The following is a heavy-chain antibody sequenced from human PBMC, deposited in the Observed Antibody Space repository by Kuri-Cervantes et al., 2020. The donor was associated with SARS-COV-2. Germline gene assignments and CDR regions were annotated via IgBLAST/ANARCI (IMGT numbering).Heavy chain of an antibody. J-gene: IGHJ5*02. CDR1: GYTLTGYY. Sequence: ASVKVSCKASGYTLTGYYMHWVRQAPGQGLEWMGWINPNSGGTNYAQKFQGRVTMTRDTSISTAYMELSRLRSDDTAVYYCGASGYWKDWFDPWGQGTLVTVSS. D-gene: IGHD3-22*01. CDR2: INPNSGGT. V-gene: IGHV1-2*02. CDR3: GASGYWKDWFDP.